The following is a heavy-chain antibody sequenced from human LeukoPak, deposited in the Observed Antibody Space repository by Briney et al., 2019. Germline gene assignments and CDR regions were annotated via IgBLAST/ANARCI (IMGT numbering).Heavy chain of an antibody. CDR2: VYYSGNT. D-gene: IGHD5-24*01. Sequence: KPSETLSLTCTVSGGSISSSNYYWGWIRQPPGKGLECIGSVYYSGNTYYNPSLKSRVTISVDTSKNQFSLKLSSVTAADTAVYYCARALSGRWLQPGMGAFDIWGQGTMVTVSS. V-gene: IGHV4-39*07. CDR3: ARALSGRWLQPGMGAFDI. CDR1: GGSISSSNYY. J-gene: IGHJ3*02.